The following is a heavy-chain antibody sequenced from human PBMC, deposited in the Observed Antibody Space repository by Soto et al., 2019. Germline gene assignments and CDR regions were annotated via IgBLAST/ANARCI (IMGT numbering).Heavy chain of an antibody. CDR3: VRGGGYSCGYFDS. CDR2: IYKSGSA. Sequence: QLQLQESGSGLVKPSQTLSLTCAVSGDSISSGGCAWSWIRQPPGKALEWIGYIYKSGSAYSNPSLQSRGTISVDKSKNQFFLRLSSVTAADTAVYYCVRGGGYSCGYFDSWGQGTLVSVSS. V-gene: IGHV4-30-2*01. J-gene: IGHJ4*02. D-gene: IGHD5-18*01. CDR1: GDSISSGGCA.